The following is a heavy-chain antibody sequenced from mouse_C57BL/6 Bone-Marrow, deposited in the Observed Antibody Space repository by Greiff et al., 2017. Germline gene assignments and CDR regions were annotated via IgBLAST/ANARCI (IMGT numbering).Heavy chain of an antibody. J-gene: IGHJ3*01. CDR2: IHTSSGYT. CDR3: ARKGGSSYSWFAY. Sequence: VQLQESGAELAKPGASVKLSCKASGYPFTSYWMHWVKQRHGQGLEWIGYIHTSSGYTKYNQTFKDTATLTADKSSSTAYMRLSSLAYEDSAVYYCARKGGSSYSWFAYWGQGTLVTVSA. CDR1: GYPFTSYW. D-gene: IGHD1-1*01. V-gene: IGHV1-7*01.